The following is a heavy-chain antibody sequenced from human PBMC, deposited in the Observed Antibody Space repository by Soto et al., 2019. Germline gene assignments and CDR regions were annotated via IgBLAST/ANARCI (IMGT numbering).Heavy chain of an antibody. CDR3: ARDRALYYYDSSGYYDY. V-gene: IGHV3-33*01. J-gene: IGHJ4*02. D-gene: IGHD3-22*01. CDR2: IWYDGSNK. CDR1: GFTFSSYG. Sequence: GGSLRLSCAASGFTFSSYGMHWVRQAPGKGLEWVAVIWYDGSNKYYADSVKGRFTISRDNSKNTLYLQMNSLRAEDTAVYYCARDRALYYYDSSGYYDYWGQGTLVTVSS.